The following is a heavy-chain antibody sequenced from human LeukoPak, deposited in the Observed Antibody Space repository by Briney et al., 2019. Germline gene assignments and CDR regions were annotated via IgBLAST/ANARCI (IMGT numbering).Heavy chain of an antibody. CDR1: GFTFSSYS. CDR2: ISSSSSTI. Sequence: TGGSLRLSCAASGFTFSSYSMNWVRQAPGKGLEWVSYISSSSSTIYYADSVKGRFTISRDNAKNSLYLQMNSLRAEDTAVYYCARLFTGNFDYWGQGTLVTVSS. J-gene: IGHJ4*02. CDR3: ARLFTGNFDY. D-gene: IGHD1-14*01. V-gene: IGHV3-48*01.